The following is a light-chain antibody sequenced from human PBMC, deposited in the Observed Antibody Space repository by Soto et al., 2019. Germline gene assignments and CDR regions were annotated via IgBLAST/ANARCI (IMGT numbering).Light chain of an antibody. J-gene: IGKJ1*01. Sequence: DIQMTQSPSSVSASVGDRVTITCRASQDIDTWLAWYQQKPGKAPKFLIYAASNLQSGVPSRFSGSGSGTDFTFTISSLQPEDFATYYCQQGSSFPWTFGQGTKV. CDR3: QQGSSFPWT. CDR1: QDIDTW. CDR2: AAS. V-gene: IGKV1-12*01.